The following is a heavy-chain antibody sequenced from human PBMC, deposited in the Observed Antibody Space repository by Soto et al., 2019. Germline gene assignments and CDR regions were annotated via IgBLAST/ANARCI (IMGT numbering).Heavy chain of an antibody. CDR3: AYTATAIPHFDY. CDR1: GYTFTSYA. Sequence: QVQLVQSGAEVKKPGASVKVSCKASGYTFTSYAMHWVRQAPGQRLEWMGWINAGNGNTKYSQKFQGRVTITRDTSASTADMELSSLRSEDTAVYYCAYTATAIPHFDYWGQGTLVTVSS. CDR2: INAGNGNT. J-gene: IGHJ4*02. D-gene: IGHD2-21*02. V-gene: IGHV1-3*01.